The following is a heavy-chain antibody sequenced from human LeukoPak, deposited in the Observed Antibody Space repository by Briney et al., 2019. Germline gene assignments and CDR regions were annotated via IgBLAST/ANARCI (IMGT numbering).Heavy chain of an antibody. CDR1: GFTFSSHW. J-gene: IGHJ4*02. Sequence: GGSLRLSCAASGFTFSSHWLSWVRQAPGKGLEWVANIKPDGSEKYHVDSAKGRFTIFRDNAKNSLYLQMNSLRAEDTAVYYCARERGDYWGQGTLVTVSS. CDR3: ARERGDY. CDR2: IKPDGSEK. V-gene: IGHV3-7*05.